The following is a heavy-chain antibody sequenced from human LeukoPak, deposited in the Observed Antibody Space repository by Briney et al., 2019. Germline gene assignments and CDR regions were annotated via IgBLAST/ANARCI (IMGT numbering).Heavy chain of an antibody. Sequence: PGGSLRLSCAASGFTFSSYSMNWVRQAPGKGLGWVSSISSSSSYIYYADSVMGRFTISRDNAKNSLYLQMNSLRAEDTAVYYCARGGSDYGDYGYNWFDPWGQGTLVTVSS. CDR1: GFTFSSYS. J-gene: IGHJ5*02. CDR2: ISSSSSYI. CDR3: ARGGSDYGDYGYNWFDP. D-gene: IGHD4-17*01. V-gene: IGHV3-21*01.